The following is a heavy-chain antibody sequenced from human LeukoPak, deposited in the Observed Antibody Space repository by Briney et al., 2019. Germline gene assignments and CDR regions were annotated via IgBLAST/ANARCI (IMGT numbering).Heavy chain of an antibody. CDR3: ARMNSYGYSFYGMDL. D-gene: IGHD5-18*01. CDR2: IFPADSDT. J-gene: IGHJ6*02. Sequence: GESLKISCKGSGFSFNNYGIGWVRQMPGKGLEWMGIIFPADSDTRYSPSLQGQVTISADKSISTAYVQWSSLKASDTAVYYCARMNSYGYSFYGMDLWGQGTTVIVSS. CDR1: GFSFNNYG. V-gene: IGHV5-51*01.